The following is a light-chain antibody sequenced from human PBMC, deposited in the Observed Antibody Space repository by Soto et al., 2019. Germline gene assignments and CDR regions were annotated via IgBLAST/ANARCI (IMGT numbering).Light chain of an antibody. Sequence: IQMTQSPSSLSASVGDRVTITCRASQSISRNLNWYQQKPGKAPELLIYTASNLQSGVPSRFSGSGSGTDFALTISSLQPEDSAVYYCQQSHSSPLSVGGGTKVQFK. CDR3: QQSHSSPLS. CDR2: TAS. J-gene: IGKJ4*01. CDR1: QSISRN. V-gene: IGKV1-39*01.